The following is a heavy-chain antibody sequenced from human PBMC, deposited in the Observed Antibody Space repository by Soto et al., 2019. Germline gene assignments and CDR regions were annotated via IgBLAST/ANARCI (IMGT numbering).Heavy chain of an antibody. Sequence: TLSLTCTVSDVSISSGGYYWSWIRQPPGKGLEWIGYIYYTGSSYYNPSLKSRITMSLDTSKNQFSLELSSVTVADTAVYYCARGSQLERDAFDIWGQGTMVTVSS. J-gene: IGHJ3*02. V-gene: IGHV4-31*03. CDR1: DVSISSGGYY. CDR3: ARGSQLERDAFDI. CDR2: IYYTGSS. D-gene: IGHD1-1*01.